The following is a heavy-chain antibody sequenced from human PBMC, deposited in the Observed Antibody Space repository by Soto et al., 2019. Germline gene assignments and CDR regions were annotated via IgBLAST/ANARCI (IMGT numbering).Heavy chain of an antibody. Sequence: SXKVSYRASGYLXNNYRISLMRQAPGQGLEWMGWISTYNANTYYAQKFQGIFTMTTDTSTSTAYMEMRSLRSDDTAVFYCARERDGSSCSSAESLQYWGQGTLVTVSS. V-gene: IGHV1-18*01. CDR2: ISTYNANT. CDR1: GYLXNNYR. D-gene: IGHD6-13*01. CDR3: ARERDGSSCSSAESLQY. J-gene: IGHJ1*01.